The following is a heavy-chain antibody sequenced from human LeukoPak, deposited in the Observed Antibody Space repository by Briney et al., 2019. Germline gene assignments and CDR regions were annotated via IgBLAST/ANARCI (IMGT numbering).Heavy chain of an antibody. Sequence: ASVKVSCKASGYTFTGYYMHWVRQAPGQGLEWMGWINPNSGGTNYAQEFQGRVTMTRDTSISTAYMELSRLRSDDTAVYYCARIVVVAATDTHFDYWGQGTLVTVSS. V-gene: IGHV1-2*02. CDR2: INPNSGGT. D-gene: IGHD2-15*01. CDR3: ARIVVVAATDTHFDY. J-gene: IGHJ4*02. CDR1: GYTFTGYY.